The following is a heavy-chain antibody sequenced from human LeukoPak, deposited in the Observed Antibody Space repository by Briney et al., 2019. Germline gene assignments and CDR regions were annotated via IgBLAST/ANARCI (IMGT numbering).Heavy chain of an antibody. CDR3: AREHSSSWYGILNWFDP. D-gene: IGHD6-13*01. CDR1: GYTFSGYY. CDR2: INPNSGGT. Sequence: ASVKVSCKASGYTFSGYYMHWVRQAPGQGLEWMGWINPNSGGTNCAQKFQGRVTMTRDTSISTAYMEVTRLRSDDTAVYYCAREHSSSWYGILNWFDPWGQGTLVTVSS. J-gene: IGHJ5*02. V-gene: IGHV1-2*02.